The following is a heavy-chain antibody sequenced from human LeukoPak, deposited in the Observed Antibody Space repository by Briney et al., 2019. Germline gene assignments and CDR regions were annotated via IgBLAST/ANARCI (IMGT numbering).Heavy chain of an antibody. CDR1: GFTFSSYW. D-gene: IGHD2-2*02. V-gene: IGHV3-7*01. J-gene: IGHJ5*02. CDR3: ARPLIDCSSTSCYTPHWFDP. CDR2: IKQDGSEK. Sequence: GGSLRLSCAASGFTFSSYWMSWVRQAPGKGLEWVANIKQDGSEKYYVNSVKGRFTISRDNAKNSLYLQMNSLRAEDTAVYYCARPLIDCSSTSCYTPHWFDPWGQGTPSPSPQ.